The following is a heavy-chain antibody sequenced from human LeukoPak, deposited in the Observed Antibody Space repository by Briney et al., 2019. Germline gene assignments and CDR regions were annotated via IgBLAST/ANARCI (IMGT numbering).Heavy chain of an antibody. Sequence: PGGSLRLSCAASGFTFSIYWMSWVHQAPGKGLEWVANIKQDESEKYYVDSVKGRFTVSRDNAKNSLYLQMDSLRVEDTAVYYCARPRGYCSGGSCFPSDYWGQGTLVTVSS. V-gene: IGHV3-7*03. CDR3: ARPRGYCSGGSCFPSDY. D-gene: IGHD2-15*01. CDR2: IKQDESEK. J-gene: IGHJ4*02. CDR1: GFTFSIYW.